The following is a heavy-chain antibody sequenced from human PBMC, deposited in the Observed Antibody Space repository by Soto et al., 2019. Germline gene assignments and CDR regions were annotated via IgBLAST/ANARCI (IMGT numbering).Heavy chain of an antibody. D-gene: IGHD4-17*01. CDR1: GFTFGDYP. Sequence: GGPRRRSGSPSGFTFGDYPITRARQAPVKGLEWLTFIRSKAYGESEEYAVSVRGSFTSSRDNSKGIAYLEMNNVNTGATAVYYGARSPAQLRYYCEYWGQGTQVTVSS. CDR2: IRSKAYGESE. V-gene: IGHV3-49*04. J-gene: IGHJ4*02. CDR3: ARSPAQLRYYCEY.